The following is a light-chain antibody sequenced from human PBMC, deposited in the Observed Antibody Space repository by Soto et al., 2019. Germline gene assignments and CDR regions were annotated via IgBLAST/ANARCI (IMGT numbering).Light chain of an antibody. CDR3: QSYDSSLSGYV. CDR1: DSDIGNYNY. V-gene: IGLV2-14*01. J-gene: IGLJ1*01. CDR2: GVT. Sequence: QSVLTQPASVSGSPGQSITISCTGTDSDIGNYNYVSWYQQHPGKAPKLMIYGVTNRPSGVSDRFSGSKSGNAASLTISGLQAEDEADYYCQSYDSSLSGYVFGTGTKVTVL.